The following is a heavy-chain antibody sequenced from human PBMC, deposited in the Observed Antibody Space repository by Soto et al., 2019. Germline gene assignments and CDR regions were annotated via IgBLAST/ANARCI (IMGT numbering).Heavy chain of an antibody. CDR1: GGSFSGYY. V-gene: IGHV4-34*01. D-gene: IGHD4-17*01. J-gene: IGHJ4*02. CDR2: INHSGST. Sequence: SETLSLTCAVYGGSFSGYYWSWIRQPPGKGLEWIGEINHSGSTNYNPSLKSRVTISVDTSKNQFSLKLSSVTAADTAVYYCARTVHDYGDFIFDYWGQGTLVTVSS. CDR3: ARTVHDYGDFIFDY.